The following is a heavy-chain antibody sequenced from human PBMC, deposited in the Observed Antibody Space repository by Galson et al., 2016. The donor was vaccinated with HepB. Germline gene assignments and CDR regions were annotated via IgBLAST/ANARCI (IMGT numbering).Heavy chain of an antibody. J-gene: IGHJ5*02. CDR2: IDPSDSYT. D-gene: IGHD2-21*02. V-gene: IGHV5-10-1*01. Sequence: QSGAEVKKPGESLRISCKASGYTFTPYWISWVRQMPGKGLEWIGRIDPSDSYTNYSPSFQGHVTISADKSFSTAYLQWSSLKASDTAMYFCARHPTPIVVVTTNRLDTWGQGTLVTVSS. CDR3: ARHPTPIVVVTTNRLDT. CDR1: GYTFTPYW.